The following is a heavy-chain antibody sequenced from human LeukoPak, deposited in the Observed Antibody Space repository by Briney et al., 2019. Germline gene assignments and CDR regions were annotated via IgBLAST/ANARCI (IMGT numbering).Heavy chain of an antibody. V-gene: IGHV3-21*01. CDR2: ISATTIYK. CDR3: ARIGLGRDAYNSFDY. J-gene: IGHJ4*02. CDR1: GFTFSNYD. D-gene: IGHD5-24*01. Sequence: GGSLRLSCAASGFTFSNYDMTWVRQAPGKGLEYVSSISATTIYKFSANSVRGRFTISRDNVENSLYLRMNDLRGEDTAVYYCARIGLGRDAYNSFDYWGQGTLVTVSS.